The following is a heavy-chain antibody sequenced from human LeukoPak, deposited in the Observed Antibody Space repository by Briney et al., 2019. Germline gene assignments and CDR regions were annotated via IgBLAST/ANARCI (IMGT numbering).Heavy chain of an antibody. D-gene: IGHD1-26*01. CDR3: ASGELRFDYSMDV. Sequence: PSETLSLTCTVSNGSISSDTDVWSWIRQPAGKGLEWIGRIDTSGNTNYKPSLMSRVTMSVAPSKTQFSLKLSSVTAADTAVYYCASGELRFDYSMDVWGKGTTVTISS. CDR2: IDTSGNT. V-gene: IGHV4-61*02. CDR1: NGSISSDTDV. J-gene: IGHJ6*03.